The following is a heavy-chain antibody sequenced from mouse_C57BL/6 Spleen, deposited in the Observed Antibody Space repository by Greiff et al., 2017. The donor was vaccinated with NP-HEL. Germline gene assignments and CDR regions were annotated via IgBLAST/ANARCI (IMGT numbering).Heavy chain of an antibody. CDR1: GYTFTSYW. D-gene: IGHD1-1*01. CDR2: IDPSDSYT. J-gene: IGHJ1*03. V-gene: IGHV1-69*01. CDR3: ARRGTTVVNWYFEV. Sequence: VQLQQPGAELVMPGASVKLSCKASGYTFTSYWMHWVKQRPGQGLEWIGEIDPSDSYTNYNQKFKGKSTLTVDKSSSTAYMQLSSLTSEDSAVYYCARRGTTVVNWYFEVWGTGTTVTVSS.